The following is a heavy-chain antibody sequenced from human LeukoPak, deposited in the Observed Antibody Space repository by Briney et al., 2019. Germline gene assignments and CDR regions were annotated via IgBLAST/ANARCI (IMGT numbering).Heavy chain of an antibody. J-gene: IGHJ4*02. CDR3: ARGSVWKGEYYFDY. D-gene: IGHD3-10*01. CDR2: ISSSSSTI. Sequence: GGSLRLSCAASGFTFSSYSMNWVRQAPGKGLEWVSYISSSSSTIYYADSVKGRFTISRDNAKNSLYLQMNSLRAEDTAVYYCARGSVWKGEYYFDYWGQGTLVTVSS. V-gene: IGHV3-48*01. CDR1: GFTFSSYS.